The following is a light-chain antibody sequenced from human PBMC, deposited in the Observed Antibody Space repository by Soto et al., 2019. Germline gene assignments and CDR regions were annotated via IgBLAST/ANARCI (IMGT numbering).Light chain of an antibody. V-gene: IGLV1-40*01. CDR1: SSNLGAGYD. CDR3: PAYDGSLSAWV. J-gene: IGLJ3*02. CDR2: GNS. Sequence: QSVLTQPPSVSGAPGQRVTISCTGSSSNLGAGYDVHWYQQLPGTAPKLLISGNSNRPSGVPDRFSGSKSGTSSSLAITGPQAESGAFYTGPAYDGSLSAWVFGGGTKLTVL.